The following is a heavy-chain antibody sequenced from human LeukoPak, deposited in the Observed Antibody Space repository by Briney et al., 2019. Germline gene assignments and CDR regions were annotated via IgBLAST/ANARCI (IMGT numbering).Heavy chain of an antibody. D-gene: IGHD5-18*01. CDR3: AKAKRGYSYGFDY. V-gene: IGHV3-9*03. Sequence: GGSLRLSCAASGCTFDDYAMHWVQQAPGKGLEWVSGISWNSGSIGYADSVKGRFTISRDNAKNSLYLQMNSLRAEDMALYYCAKAKRGYSYGFDYWGQGTLVTVSS. J-gene: IGHJ4*02. CDR2: ISWNSGSI. CDR1: GCTFDDYA.